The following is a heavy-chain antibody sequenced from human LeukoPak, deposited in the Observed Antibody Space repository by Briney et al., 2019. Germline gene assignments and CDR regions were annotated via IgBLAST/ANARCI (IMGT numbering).Heavy chain of an antibody. V-gene: IGHV3-13*01. CDR3: AKAFDYNGLRGEGGSFDC. D-gene: IGHD4-11*01. CDR2: IGVGGDT. J-gene: IGHJ4*02. Sequence: GGSLRLSCAASGFNFSKNDMHWVRQTTERGLEWVSAIGVGGDTYYADPVKGRFTISRENGKNSVYLQMNSLRAGDTAVYFCAKAFDYNGLRGEGGSFDCWGQGALVTVSS. CDR1: GFNFSKND.